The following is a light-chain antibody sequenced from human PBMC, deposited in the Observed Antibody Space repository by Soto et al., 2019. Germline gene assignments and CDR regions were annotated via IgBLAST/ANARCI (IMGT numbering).Light chain of an antibody. CDR2: RAS. J-gene: IGKJ4*01. CDR3: HQYNNWPPS. Sequence: EIVMTQPPATLSVSTGERATLSCRASQRVSTNLAWYQQKPGQSPRLLIYRASTRATDIPARFSGSGSGTEFTLTISSLQSEDFAVYYCHQYNNWPPSFGGGTKVDIK. CDR1: QRVSTN. V-gene: IGKV3-15*01.